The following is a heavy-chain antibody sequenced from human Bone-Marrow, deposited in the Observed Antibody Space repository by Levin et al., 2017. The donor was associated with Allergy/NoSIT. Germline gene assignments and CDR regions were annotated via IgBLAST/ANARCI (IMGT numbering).Heavy chain of an antibody. CDR2: ISSSTRIT. D-gene: IGHD2/OR15-2a*01. CDR3: ARREYDAFDI. CDR1: DFTFKTFY. J-gene: IGHJ3*02. Sequence: GGSLRLSCAASDFTFKTFYMNWVRQAPGKGLEWVAYISSSTRITFYADSVKGRFTISRDNAKKTLFLQMNSLRGEDTAMYYCARREYDAFDIWGQGTMVTVSS. V-gene: IGHV3-48*04.